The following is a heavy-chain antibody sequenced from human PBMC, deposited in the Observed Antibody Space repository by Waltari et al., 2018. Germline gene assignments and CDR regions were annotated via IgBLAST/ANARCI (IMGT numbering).Heavy chain of an antibody. D-gene: IGHD3-22*01. J-gene: IGHJ4*02. CDR2: LTYSGDNT. CDR3: AKAHYDSSGYFSDFDH. V-gene: IGHV3-23*01. Sequence: EVQLLESGGDLVQPGGSLRLSCVASGFTFSNYAMSWVRQAPGTVLVWVSTLTYSGDNTHYADSAKGRFTISRDISKRTLYLQMNSLRAEDTAVYYCAKAHYDSSGYFSDFDHWGQGTLVTVSS. CDR1: GFTFSNYA.